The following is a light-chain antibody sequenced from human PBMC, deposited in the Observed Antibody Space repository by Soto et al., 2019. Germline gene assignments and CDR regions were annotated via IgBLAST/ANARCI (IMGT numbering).Light chain of an antibody. CDR3: QQYNSFPLT. CDR2: DVS. J-gene: IGKJ4*01. Sequence: DIQMTQSPSTLSASVGDRVTITCRASQSISSWLAWYQQKPGKAPNLLIYDVSSLESGVSSRFSGSGSGTEFTLTISSLQPDDFATYYCQQYNSFPLTFGGGTK. CDR1: QSISSW. V-gene: IGKV1-5*01.